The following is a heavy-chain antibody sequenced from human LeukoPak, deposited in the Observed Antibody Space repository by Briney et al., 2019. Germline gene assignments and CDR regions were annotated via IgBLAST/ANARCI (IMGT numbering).Heavy chain of an antibody. V-gene: IGHV1-46*01. CDR3: VREQRGGLSAHLVGLFASYYTYYYMDV. J-gene: IGHJ6*03. Sequence: ASVKVSCKASGYTFTMYYILWVRQAPGQGLEWMGVINPTDGATTYAQRFQGRVTMTRDMSTTPVYMDLRSLRSEDTAVYFCVREQRGGLSAHLVGLFASYYTYYYMDVWGRGTTVTVSS. CDR1: GYTFTMYY. CDR2: INPTDGAT. D-gene: IGHD3-10*01.